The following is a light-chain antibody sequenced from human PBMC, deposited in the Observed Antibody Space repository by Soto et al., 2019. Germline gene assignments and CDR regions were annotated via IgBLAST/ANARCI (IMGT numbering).Light chain of an antibody. Sequence: QAALTQPASVSGSPGQSITISCTGTSSDVGGYNYVSWYQQHPGKAPKLMIYEVSNRPSGVSNRFSGSRSGNTASLTISGLQAEDEADYYCSSSTINTLYAFGTGTKLTVL. J-gene: IGLJ1*01. V-gene: IGLV2-14*01. CDR1: SSDVGGYNY. CDR3: SSSTINTLYA. CDR2: EVS.